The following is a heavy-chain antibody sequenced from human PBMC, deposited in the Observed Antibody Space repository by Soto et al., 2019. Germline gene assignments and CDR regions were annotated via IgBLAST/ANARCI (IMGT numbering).Heavy chain of an antibody. CDR1: GFTFSNYA. V-gene: IGHV3-23*01. D-gene: IGHD1-26*01. CDR2: LSGSGGTR. Sequence: PGGSLRLSCVASGFTFSNYAMSWVRQAPGKGLEWVSSLSGSGGTRYHADSVKGRFTISRDNSKNTLYLQMDSLRAEDTAVYYCAKIQDGAGLDYWGQGTLVTVSS. CDR3: AKIQDGAGLDY. J-gene: IGHJ4*02.